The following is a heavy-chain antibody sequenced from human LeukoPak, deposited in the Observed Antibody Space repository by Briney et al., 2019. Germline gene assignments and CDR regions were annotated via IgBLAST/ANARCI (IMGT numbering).Heavy chain of an antibody. CDR1: GGSLSSSSYY. D-gene: IGHD6-6*01. CDR3: ARDLSSSGGGYYFDY. V-gene: IGHV4-39*07. CDR2: IYYSGST. J-gene: IGHJ4*02. Sequence: SETLSLTCTVSGGSLSSSSYYWGWIRQPPGKGLEWIGSIYYSGSTYYNPSLKSRVTISVDTSKNQFSLKLSSVTAADAAVYYCARDLSSSGGGYYFDYWGQGTLVTVSS.